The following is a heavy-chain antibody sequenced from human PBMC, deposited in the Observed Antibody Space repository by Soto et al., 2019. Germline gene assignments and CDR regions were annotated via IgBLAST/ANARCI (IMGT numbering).Heavy chain of an antibody. CDR2: IFSEGSKR. D-gene: IGHD5-12*01. CDR3: GKEDLDIKGGARVGGTGPVGDL. Sequence: ESGGGVVQPGRSLRLSCAASGFMFSLYDMLWVRQPPGKGLEWVSVIFSEGSKRYYADSVQDRFTISRDNSKNTLYLHMDSLTPEDTAVYYCGKEDLDIKGGARVGGTGPVGDLWGRGTLVTVSS. J-gene: IGHJ5*02. V-gene: IGHV3-30*18. CDR1: GFMFSLYD.